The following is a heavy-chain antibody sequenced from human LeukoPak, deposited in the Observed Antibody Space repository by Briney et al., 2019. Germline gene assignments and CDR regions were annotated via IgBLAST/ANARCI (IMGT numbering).Heavy chain of an antibody. D-gene: IGHD6-6*01. CDR3: ARDVGKYSSSSGIYYFDY. V-gene: IGHV4-31*11. Sequence: SETLSLTCAVYGGSFSGYYWSWIRQHPGKGLEWXXYIYYSGSTYYNPSLKSRVTISVDTSKNQFSLKLSSVTAADTAVYYCARDVGKYSSSSGIYYFDYWGQGTLVTVSS. CDR2: IYYSGST. J-gene: IGHJ4*02. CDR1: GGSFSGYY.